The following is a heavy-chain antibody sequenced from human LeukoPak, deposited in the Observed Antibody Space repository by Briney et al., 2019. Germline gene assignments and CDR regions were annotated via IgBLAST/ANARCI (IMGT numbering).Heavy chain of an antibody. V-gene: IGHV3-7*05. CDR1: GFTFSSYG. CDR3: ATDTAGFDY. Sequence: GGSLRLSCAASGFTFSSYGMSWVRQGPGKGLEWVAKINQDGSEKYYVDSVKGRFTTSRDNAKNSLYLQMNSLRAEDTAVYYCATDTAGFDYWGQGTLVTVSS. J-gene: IGHJ4*02. CDR2: INQDGSEK.